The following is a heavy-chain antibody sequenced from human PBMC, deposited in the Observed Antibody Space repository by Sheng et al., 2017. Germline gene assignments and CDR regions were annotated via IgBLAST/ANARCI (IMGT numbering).Heavy chain of an antibody. CDR3: AKAKLRDYYYGMDV. D-gene: IGHD3-16*01. V-gene: IGHV3-9*01. CDR2: ISWNSGSI. CDR1: GFTFDDYA. Sequence: EVQLVESGGGLVQPGRSLRLSCAASGFTFDDYAMHWVRQAPGKGLEWVSGISWNSGSIGYADSVKGRFTISRDNAKNSLYLQMNSLRAEDTALYYCAKAKLRDYYYGMDVVGPRDHGHRLL. J-gene: IGHJ6*02.